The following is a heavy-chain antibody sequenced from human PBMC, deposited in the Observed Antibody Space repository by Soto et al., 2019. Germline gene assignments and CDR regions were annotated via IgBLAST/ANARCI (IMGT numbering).Heavy chain of an antibody. CDR1: GGSISSSNW. D-gene: IGHD3-10*01. J-gene: IGHJ5*02. CDR3: ASGEQLAWFGP. V-gene: IGHV4-4*02. Sequence: PSESLSLTCAVSGGSISSSNWWSGVRQPPGKGLEWIGEIYHSGSTNYCPSLKSRVTISVDKSKNQFSLKLSSVTAADTAVYYCASGEQLAWFGPWGQGTLGTVSS. CDR2: IYHSGST.